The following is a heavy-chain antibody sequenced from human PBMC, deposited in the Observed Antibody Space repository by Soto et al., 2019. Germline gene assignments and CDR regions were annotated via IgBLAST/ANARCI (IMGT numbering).Heavy chain of an antibody. D-gene: IGHD3-3*01. J-gene: IGHJ6*03. Sequence: GGSLRLSCAASGFTFSSYWMSWVRQAPGKGLEWVANIKQDGSEKYYVDSVKGRFTISRDNAKNSLYLQMNSLRAEDTAVYYCVTYYDFWSGYRHYYYYYYMDVWGKGTTVTVSS. V-gene: IGHV3-7*01. CDR1: GFTFSSYW. CDR3: VTYYDFWSGYRHYYYYYYMDV. CDR2: IKQDGSEK.